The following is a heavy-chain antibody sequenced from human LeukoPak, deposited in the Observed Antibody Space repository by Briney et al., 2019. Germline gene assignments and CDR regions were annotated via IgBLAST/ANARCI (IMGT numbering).Heavy chain of an antibody. CDR3: AKWGDYDVLTGYYVSDY. CDR2: ITGSGGNT. CDR1: GFTFSNYA. Sequence: GGSLRLSCAASGFTFSNYAMSWVRQAPGKGLDWVSAITGSGGNTYYADSVKGRFTISRDNSKNTLYLQMNSLSAEDTAVYYCAKWGDYDVLTGYYVSDYWGQGALVTVSS. D-gene: IGHD3-9*01. J-gene: IGHJ4*02. V-gene: IGHV3-23*01.